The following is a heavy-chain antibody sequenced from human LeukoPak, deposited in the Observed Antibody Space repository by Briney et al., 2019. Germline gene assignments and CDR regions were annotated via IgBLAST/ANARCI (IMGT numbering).Heavy chain of an antibody. CDR2: IWYDGSNK. CDR1: GFTFSSYG. CDR3: AKLGDKALWIISGDAFDI. J-gene: IGHJ3*02. D-gene: IGHD3-16*01. Sequence: PGRSLRLSCAASGFTFSSYGMHWVRQAPGKGLEWVAVIWYDGSNKYYADSVKGRFTISRDNSKNTLYLQMNSLRAEDTALYYCAKLGDKALWIISGDAFDIWGQGTMVTVSS. V-gene: IGHV3-33*06.